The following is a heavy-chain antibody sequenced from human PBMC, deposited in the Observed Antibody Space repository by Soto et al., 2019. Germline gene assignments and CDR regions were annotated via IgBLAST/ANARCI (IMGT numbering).Heavy chain of an antibody. CDR2: IYYSGST. CDR3: ARTNFGVVPSHNWFDP. D-gene: IGHD3-3*01. V-gene: IGHV4-39*01. J-gene: IGHJ5*02. CDR1: CGSISSSSYY. Sequence: PSETLSLTCTVSCGSISSSSYYWGWTRQPPGKGLEWIGSIYYSGSTYYNPSLKSRVTISVDTSKNQFSLKLSSVTAADTAVYYCARTNFGVVPSHNWFDPWGQGTLVTVSS.